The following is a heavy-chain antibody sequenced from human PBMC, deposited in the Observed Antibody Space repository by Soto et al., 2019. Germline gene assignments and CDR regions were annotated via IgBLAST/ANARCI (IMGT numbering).Heavy chain of an antibody. CDR3: ARVTIAARPSDAFDI. Sequence: RASVKVSCKASGYTFTSYYMHWVRQAPGQGLEWMGIINPSGGSTSYAQKFQGRVTMTRDTSTSTVYMELSSLRSEDTAVYYCARVTIAARPSDAFDIWGQGTMVTVSS. J-gene: IGHJ3*02. V-gene: IGHV1-46*01. D-gene: IGHD6-6*01. CDR2: INPSGGST. CDR1: GYTFTSYY.